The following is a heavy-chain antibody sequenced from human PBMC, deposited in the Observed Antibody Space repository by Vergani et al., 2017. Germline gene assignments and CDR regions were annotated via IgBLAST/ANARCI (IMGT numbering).Heavy chain of an antibody. CDR1: GGSISSGSYY. CDR2: IYTSGST. D-gene: IGHD2-2*01. Sequence: QVQLQESGPGLVKPSQTLSLTCTVSGGSISSGSYYWSWIRQPAGKGLEWIGRIYTSGSTNYNPSLKSRVTISVDTSKNQFSLKLSSVTAADTAVYYCARLVGNWFDPWGQGTLVTVSS. CDR3: ARLVGNWFDP. J-gene: IGHJ5*02. V-gene: IGHV4-61*02.